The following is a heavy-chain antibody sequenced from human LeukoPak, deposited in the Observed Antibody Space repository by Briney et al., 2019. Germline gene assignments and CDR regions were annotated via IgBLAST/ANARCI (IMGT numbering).Heavy chain of an antibody. Sequence: PSETLSLTCTVSGGSISNYYWTWIRQPPGKGLEWIGYISYSGSTKDNPSLKSRVTISIDTSKNQFSLKLTSVTATDTAIYYCARQSWVGSSGWRNEDTYYFDYWGQGTLVTVSS. J-gene: IGHJ4*02. CDR2: ISYSGST. V-gene: IGHV4-59*08. CDR3: ARQSWVGSSGWRNEDTYYFDY. D-gene: IGHD6-19*01. CDR1: GGSISNYY.